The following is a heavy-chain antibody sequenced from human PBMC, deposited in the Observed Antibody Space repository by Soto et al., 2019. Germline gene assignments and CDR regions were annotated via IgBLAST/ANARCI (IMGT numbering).Heavy chain of an antibody. V-gene: IGHV4-31*03. CDR2: IYYSGST. CDR3: ARDHSGSFLPFFDY. CDR1: GGSISSGGYY. D-gene: IGHD1-26*01. J-gene: IGHJ4*02. Sequence: SETLSLTCTVSGGSISSGGYYWNWIRQHPGKGLEWIGYIYYSGSTYYNPSLKSRVTISVDTSKNQFSLKLTSVTAADTAMYYCARDHSGSFLPFFDYWGQATLVTVSS.